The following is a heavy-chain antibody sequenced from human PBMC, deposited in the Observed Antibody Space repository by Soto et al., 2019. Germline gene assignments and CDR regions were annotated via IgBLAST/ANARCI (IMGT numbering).Heavy chain of an antibody. CDR1: GGSISSSSYY. CDR3: ARVVGATSPYYFDY. Sequence: KSSETLSLTCTVSGGSISSSSYYWGWIRQPPGKGLEWIGSIYYSGSTYYNPSLKSRVTISVDTSKNQFSLKLSSVTAADTAVYYCARVVGATSPYYFDYWGQGTLVTVSS. CDR2: IYYSGST. V-gene: IGHV4-39*01. D-gene: IGHD1-26*01. J-gene: IGHJ4*02.